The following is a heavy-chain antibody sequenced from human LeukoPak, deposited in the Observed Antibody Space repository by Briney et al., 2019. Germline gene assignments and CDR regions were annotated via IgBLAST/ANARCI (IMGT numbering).Heavy chain of an antibody. CDR3: ARDVSGSWSTDY. J-gene: IGHJ4*02. Sequence: GRSLRLSCAASGFTFSRYYMHWVRQAPGKGLEWVAVISEDGSNMYYAGSVKGRFTISRDNSKNTLDLQMDALRAEDTAVYYCARDVSGSWSTDYWGQGTLVTVSS. CDR2: ISEDGSNM. D-gene: IGHD3-3*01. CDR1: GFTFSRYY. V-gene: IGHV3-30*03.